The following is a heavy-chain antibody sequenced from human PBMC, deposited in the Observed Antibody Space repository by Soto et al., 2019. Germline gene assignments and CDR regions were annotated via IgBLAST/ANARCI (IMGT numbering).Heavy chain of an antibody. Sequence: EVQLVETGGGLIQPGGSLRLSCLASGFSVTTNYIIWVRQPPGKGLEWVSTTFTGGSTHYADSVKGRFSISRDNSKNTVYLQMNNLRVKDTAVYYCAKKPPTSIQGWAVGMDVWGQGTTVSVSS. J-gene: IGHJ6*02. CDR3: AKKPPTSIQGWAVGMDV. V-gene: IGHV3-53*02. CDR1: GFSVTTNY. CDR2: TFTGGST. D-gene: IGHD1-1*01.